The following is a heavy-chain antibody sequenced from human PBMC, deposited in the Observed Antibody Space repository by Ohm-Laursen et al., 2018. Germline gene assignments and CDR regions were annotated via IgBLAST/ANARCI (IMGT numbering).Heavy chain of an antibody. CDR2: TYYRSRWYN. CDR3: ARKTPTTSFDY. CDR1: GDSVSSNSAS. V-gene: IGHV6-1*01. Sequence: TQTLTLTCAISGDSVSSNSASWSWIRQSPSRGLEWLGRTYYRSRWYNDYAVSVKSRITIIPDTSKNQLSLQLNSVTPEDTAVYYCARKTPTTSFDYWGQGTLVTVSS. J-gene: IGHJ4*02. D-gene: IGHD1-14*01.